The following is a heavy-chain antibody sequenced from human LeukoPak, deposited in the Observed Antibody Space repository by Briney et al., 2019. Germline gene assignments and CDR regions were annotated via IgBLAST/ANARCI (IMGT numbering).Heavy chain of an antibody. J-gene: IGHJ3*02. V-gene: IGHV4-61*02. CDR3: ARDDFWSGYDAFDI. Sequence: SSETLSLTCTVSGGSISSGSYYWSWIRQPAGKGLEWIGRIHTGGSTNYNPPLKSRVTISVDTSKNQFSLKLSSVTAADTAVYYCARDDFWSGYDAFDIWGQGTMVTVSS. CDR2: IHTGGST. D-gene: IGHD3-3*01. CDR1: GGSISSGSYY.